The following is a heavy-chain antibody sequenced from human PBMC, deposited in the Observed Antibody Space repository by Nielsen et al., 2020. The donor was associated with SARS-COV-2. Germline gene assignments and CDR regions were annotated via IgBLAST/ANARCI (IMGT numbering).Heavy chain of an antibody. J-gene: IGHJ4*02. CDR1: GGSISSYY. CDR2: IYYSGST. Sequence: SETLSLTCTVSGGSISSYYWSWIRQPPGKGLEWIGYIYYSGSTNYNPSLKSRVTISVDTSKNQFSLKLSSVTAADTAVYYCASSIVATYPYYFDYWGQGTLVTVSS. V-gene: IGHV4-59*01. CDR3: ASSIVATYPYYFDY. D-gene: IGHD5-12*01.